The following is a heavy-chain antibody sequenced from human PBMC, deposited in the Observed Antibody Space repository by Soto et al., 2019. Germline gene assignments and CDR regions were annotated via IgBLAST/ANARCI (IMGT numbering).Heavy chain of an antibody. CDR1: GGSISSGGHY. D-gene: IGHD1-26*01. V-gene: IGHV4-31*03. CDR3: ARGRRMELQEYWFDP. J-gene: IGHJ5*02. Sequence: SGTLSLTCTVSGGSISSGGHYWSWIRQHPGKGLEWIGYIYYSGSTYYNPSLKSRVTISVDTSKNQFSLKLSSVTAADTAVYYCARGRRMELQEYWFDPWGQGTLVTVSS. CDR2: IYYSGST.